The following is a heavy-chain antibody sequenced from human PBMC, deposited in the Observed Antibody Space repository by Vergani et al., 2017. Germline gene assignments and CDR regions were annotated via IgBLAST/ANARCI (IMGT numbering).Heavy chain of an antibody. V-gene: IGHV3-30-3*01. D-gene: IGHD3-9*01. Sequence: QVQLVESGGGVVQPGRSLRLSCAASGFTFSSYAMHWVRHAPGKGLEWVAVISYDGSNKYYADSVKGRFTISRDNSKNTLYLQMNSLRAEDTAVYYCARAYDILTGYHDYWGQGTLVTVSS. J-gene: IGHJ4*02. CDR1: GFTFSSYA. CDR3: ARAYDILTGYHDY. CDR2: ISYDGSNK.